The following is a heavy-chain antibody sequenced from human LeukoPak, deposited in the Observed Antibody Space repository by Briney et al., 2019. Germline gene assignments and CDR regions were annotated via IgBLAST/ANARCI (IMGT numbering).Heavy chain of an antibody. CDR3: ATGEQRVAEYYFDY. J-gene: IGHJ4*02. Sequence: GGSLRLSCAASGISFSDYYMSWIRQAPGKGLEWISYIGGSGNTIYHADSVKGRFTISRDNAKNSLYLQINTLRAEDTAVYYCATGEQRVAEYYFDYWGQGTLVTVSS. V-gene: IGHV3-11*04. D-gene: IGHD6-25*01. CDR1: GISFSDYY. CDR2: IGGSGNTI.